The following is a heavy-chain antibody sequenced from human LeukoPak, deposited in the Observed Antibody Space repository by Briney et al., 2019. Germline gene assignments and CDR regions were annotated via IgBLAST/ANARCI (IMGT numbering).Heavy chain of an antibody. D-gene: IGHD6-19*01. CDR1: GYTFTVYY. CDR3: ARVVAGNWFDP. V-gene: IGHV1-2*02. CDR2: INRNSGGT. J-gene: IGHJ5*02. Sequence: GASVKVSCKASGYTFTVYYMHWVRQAPGQGLEWMGWINRNSGGTNYAQKFQGRVSMTMDTAITTAYMELSRLRSDDTAVYYCARVVAGNWFDPWGQGTLVTVSS.